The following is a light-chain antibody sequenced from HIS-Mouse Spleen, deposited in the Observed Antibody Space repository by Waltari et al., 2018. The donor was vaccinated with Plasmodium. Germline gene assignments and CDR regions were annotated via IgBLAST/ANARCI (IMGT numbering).Light chain of an antibody. V-gene: IGKV1-5*03. Sequence: DIKITQSPSTLSASVGDRVTITCRASQSISSWLAWYQQKPGKAPKRLIYKASSVESGVPSRFSGSGSGTEFTLTISSLQSDDFATYYCQQYNSYSWTFGQGTKVEIK. J-gene: IGKJ1*01. CDR2: KAS. CDR3: QQYNSYSWT. CDR1: QSISSW.